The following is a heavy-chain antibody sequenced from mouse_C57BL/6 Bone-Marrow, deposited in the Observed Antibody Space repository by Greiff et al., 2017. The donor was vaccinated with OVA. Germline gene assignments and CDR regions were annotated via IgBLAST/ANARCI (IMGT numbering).Heavy chain of an antibody. CDR2: IHPNSGST. CDR1: GYTLTSYW. D-gene: IGHD1-1*01. CDR3: TTVVATRYFDY. V-gene: IGHV1-64*01. Sequence: QVQLQQSGAELVKPGASVKLSCKASGYTLTSYWMHWVKQRPGQGLEWIGMIHPNSGSTNYNEKFKSKATLTVDKSSSTAYMQLSSLTSEDSEVYYCTTVVATRYFDYWGQGTTLTVSS. J-gene: IGHJ2*01.